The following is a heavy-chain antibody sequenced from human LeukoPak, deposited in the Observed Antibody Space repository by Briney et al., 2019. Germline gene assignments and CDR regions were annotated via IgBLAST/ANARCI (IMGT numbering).Heavy chain of an antibody. CDR3: ARGLYSGYYMSGY. J-gene: IGHJ4*02. D-gene: IGHD5-12*01. CDR1: GYGFSSSW. V-gene: IGHV5-10-1*01. CDR2: IDPFDSNT. Sequence: GATLRISRMGSGYGFSSSWINWVRQLQGKGLEWMGRIDPFDSNTNYSPSFEGHVSISADKSMSTAYLQWTSLKASDTAIYYCARGLYSGYYMSGYWGQGTRVTVSS.